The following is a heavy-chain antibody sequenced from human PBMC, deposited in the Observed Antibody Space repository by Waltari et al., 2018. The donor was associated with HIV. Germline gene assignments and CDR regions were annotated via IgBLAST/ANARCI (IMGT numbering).Heavy chain of an antibody. CDR2: IDEYGGIT. V-gene: IGHV3-74*01. J-gene: IGHJ4*02. CDR3: ARDLSGYSDY. Sequence: EVLLVESGGGLVQPGGSLRLSCAASGFTFSTYWMHWVRQAPGKGLVCVSHIDEYGGITNYACSVEGRFTISRDNAKNTLYLQMNNLRAEDTATYYCARDLSGYSDYWGQGTLVTVSS. CDR1: GFTFSTYW. D-gene: IGHD3-3*01.